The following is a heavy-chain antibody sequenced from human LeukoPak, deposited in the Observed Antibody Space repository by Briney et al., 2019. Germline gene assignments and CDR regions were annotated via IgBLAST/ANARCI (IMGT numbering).Heavy chain of an antibody. Sequence: ASVKVSCKASGDSFTRYGITWVRQAPGQGLEWMGWININNAKTKYAQNVQDRVTMTTDTSTGTAYIELRNLRSDDTAVYYCARVQSSYQHYYFDYWGQGTLLTVSS. D-gene: IGHD6-19*01. J-gene: IGHJ4*02. V-gene: IGHV1-18*01. CDR2: ININNAKT. CDR3: ARVQSSYQHYYFDY. CDR1: GDSFTRYG.